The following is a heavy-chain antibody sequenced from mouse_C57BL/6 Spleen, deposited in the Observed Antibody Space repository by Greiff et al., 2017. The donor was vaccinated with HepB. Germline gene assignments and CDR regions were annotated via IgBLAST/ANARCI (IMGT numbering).Heavy chain of an antibody. CDR3: AIYDYEGGAFAY. D-gene: IGHD2-4*01. CDR2: IDPSDSYT. J-gene: IGHJ3*01. CDR1: GYTFTSYW. Sequence: VQLQQPGAELVKPGASVKLSCKASGYTFTSYWMQWVKQRPGQGLEWIGEIDPSDSYTNYNQKFKGKATLTVDTSSSTAYMQLSSLTSEDSAVYYWAIYDYEGGAFAYWGQGTLVTVSA. V-gene: IGHV1-50*01.